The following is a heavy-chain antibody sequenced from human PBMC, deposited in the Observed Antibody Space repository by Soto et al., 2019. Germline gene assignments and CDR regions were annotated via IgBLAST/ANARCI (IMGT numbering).Heavy chain of an antibody. V-gene: IGHV1-46*01. Sequence: ASVKVSCKASGYTFTSYYMHWVRQAPGQGLEWMGIINPSCGSTNYAQKFQGRVTMTRDTSTSTVCMELTSLRSEDTALFYCPRGGWMVVMAHGFEFWGQGTLVTVCS. J-gene: IGHJ4*02. CDR2: INPSCGST. D-gene: IGHD2-21*01. CDR1: GYTFTSYY. CDR3: PRGGWMVVMAHGFEF.